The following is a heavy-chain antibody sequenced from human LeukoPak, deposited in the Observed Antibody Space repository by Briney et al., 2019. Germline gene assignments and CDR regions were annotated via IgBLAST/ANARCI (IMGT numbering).Heavy chain of an antibody. D-gene: IGHD2-2*01. Sequence: SVKVSCKVSGGTFRSYGLNWVRQAPGQGPEWMGGIIPILGTAKYAQKLQGRVTITADEPTSTAYMKLSSLRSEDTAVYYCARGLYCSSSTSCYDYGMDVWGQGTTVTVSS. V-gene: IGHV1-69*13. CDR2: IIPILGTA. CDR1: GGTFRSYG. CDR3: ARGLYCSSSTSCYDYGMDV. J-gene: IGHJ6*02.